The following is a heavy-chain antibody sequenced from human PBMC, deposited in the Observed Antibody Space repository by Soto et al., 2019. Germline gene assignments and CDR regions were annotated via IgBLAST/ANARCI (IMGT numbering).Heavy chain of an antibody. Sequence: PSATLSVTCTVSGGCISSSSYYWGWIRQPPGKGLEGIWSIYYSGSTYYNTSLKSRVTISVDTSKNQFSLKLSSVTAADTAVYCCARFGVWVPAATQHPKYSVYDYMDYGGQGTLVTVYS. CDR1: GGCISSSSYY. D-gene: IGHD5-12*01. J-gene: IGHJ4*02. CDR3: ARFGVWVPAATQHPKYSVYDYMDY. V-gene: IGHV4-39*01. CDR2: IYYSGST.